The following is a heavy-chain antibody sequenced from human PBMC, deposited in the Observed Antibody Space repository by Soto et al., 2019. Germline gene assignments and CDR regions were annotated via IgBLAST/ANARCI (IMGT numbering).Heavy chain of an antibody. CDR1: GFTFSSYS. J-gene: IGHJ6*02. V-gene: IGHV3-21*01. CDR2: ISSSSSYI. Sequence: EVQLVESGGGLVKPGGSLRLSCAASGFTFSSYSMNWVRQAPGKGLEWVSSISSSSSYIYYADSVKGRFTISRDNAKNSLYLQMNSLRAEDTAVYYCARDQVVLVPAARGGYYGMDVWGQGTTVTGAS. D-gene: IGHD2-2*01. CDR3: ARDQVVLVPAARGGYYGMDV.